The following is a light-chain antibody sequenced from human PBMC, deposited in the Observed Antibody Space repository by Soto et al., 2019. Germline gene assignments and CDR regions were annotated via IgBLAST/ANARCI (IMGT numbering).Light chain of an antibody. CDR3: QQYNSYSAT. J-gene: IGKJ1*01. V-gene: IGKV1-5*01. CDR2: DAS. CDR1: QSISSW. Sequence: DIQMTQSPSTLSTSVGDRVTVTCPASQSISSWLAWYQQKPGKAPKLLIYDASSLESGVTSRFSGSGSGTEFTLTISSLQPDDFATYYCQQYNSYSATFGQGTKVDIK.